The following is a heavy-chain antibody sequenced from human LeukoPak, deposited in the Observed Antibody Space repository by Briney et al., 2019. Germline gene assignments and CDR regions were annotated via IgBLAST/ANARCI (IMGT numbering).Heavy chain of an antibody. Sequence: GGSLRLSCAASGFTFSSYGMHWVRQAPGKGLEWVAFIRYDGSNKYYADSVKGRFTISRDNSKNTLYLQMNSLRAEDTAEYYCATRPKTHLKYYFDYWGQGTLVTVSS. CDR2: IRYDGSNK. J-gene: IGHJ4*02. CDR1: GFTFSSYG. D-gene: IGHD1-1*01. V-gene: IGHV3-30*02. CDR3: ATRPKTHLKYYFDY.